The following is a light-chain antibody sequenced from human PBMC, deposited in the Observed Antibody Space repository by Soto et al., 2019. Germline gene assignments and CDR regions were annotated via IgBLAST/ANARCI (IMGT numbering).Light chain of an antibody. V-gene: IGLV3-21*02. Sequence: SYVLTQPPSVSAAPGQTARISCGGHNVGVKSVHWYQQRPGQAPVLVVYDDSDRPSGIPERFSGSKSGDTATLTIRSVDAGDEADFYCQVWDSRSDHWVFGGGTKVTVL. CDR2: DDS. J-gene: IGLJ3*02. CDR1: NVGVKS. CDR3: QVWDSRSDHWV.